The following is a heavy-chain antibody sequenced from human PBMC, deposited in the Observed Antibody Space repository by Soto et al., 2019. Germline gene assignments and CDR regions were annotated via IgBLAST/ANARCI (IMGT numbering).Heavy chain of an antibody. J-gene: IGHJ5*02. CDR3: AREVSHYDVLTGYYSSAIFDP. V-gene: IGHV4-59*01. Sequence: SSETLSLTCTVSGGSISGSFWSWIRQSPEKGLEVIGYIYYTGSTNSNPSLNGRASISVDTSKNQISLKLWSVTAADTAVYYCAREVSHYDVLTGYYSSAIFDPWGQGTLVTVSS. D-gene: IGHD3-9*01. CDR1: GGSISGSF. CDR2: IYYTGST.